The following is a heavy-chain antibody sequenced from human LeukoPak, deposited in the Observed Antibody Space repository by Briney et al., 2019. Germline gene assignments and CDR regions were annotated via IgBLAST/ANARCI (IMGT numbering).Heavy chain of an antibody. Sequence: SETLSLTCTVSGGSISSGDYYWSWILQPPGKGLEWIGYIYYSGSTYYNPSLKSRVTISVDTSKNQFSLKLSSVTAADTAVYYCASRYSSGRLTFNIWGQGTMVSVSS. J-gene: IGHJ3*02. D-gene: IGHD6-19*01. CDR3: ASRYSSGRLTFNI. V-gene: IGHV4-30-4*01. CDR2: IYYSGST. CDR1: GGSISSGDYY.